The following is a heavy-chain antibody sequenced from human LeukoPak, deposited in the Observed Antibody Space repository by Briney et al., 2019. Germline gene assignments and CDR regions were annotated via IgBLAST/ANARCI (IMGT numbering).Heavy chain of an antibody. CDR2: ISWDGGST. CDR1: GFTFDDYT. D-gene: IGHD3-22*01. V-gene: IGHV3-43*01. J-gene: IGHJ4*02. CDR3: AKDKYDSSGYYEY. Sequence: RGSLRLSCAASGFTFDDYTMHWVRQAPGKGLEWVSLISWDGGSTHYADSVKGRFTISRDNSKNFLYLQMNSLRTEDTALYYCAKDKYDSSGYYEYWGQGTLVTVSS.